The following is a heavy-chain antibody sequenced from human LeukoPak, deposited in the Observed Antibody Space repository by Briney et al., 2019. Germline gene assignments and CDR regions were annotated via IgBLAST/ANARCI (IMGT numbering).Heavy chain of an antibody. CDR2: IYYSGST. CDR1: GGSISSSSYY. V-gene: IGHV4-39*01. D-gene: IGHD3-9*01. Sequence: SETLSLTCTVSGGSISSSSYYWGWIRQPPGKGLEWIGSIYYSGSTYYNPSLKSRVTISVDTSKNQFSLKLSSVTAADTAVYYCARVLRYFDWLLSYHYYYMDVWGKGTTVTISS. CDR3: ARVLRYFDWLLSYHYYYMDV. J-gene: IGHJ6*03.